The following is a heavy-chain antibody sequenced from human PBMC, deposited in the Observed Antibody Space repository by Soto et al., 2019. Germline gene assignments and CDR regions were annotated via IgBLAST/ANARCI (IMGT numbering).Heavy chain of an antibody. Sequence: GGSLRLSCAASGFTFSSYAMHWVRQAPGEGLEWVAVISYDGSNKYYADSVKGRFTISRDNSKNTLYLRMNSLRAEDTAVYYCARSVVVTAIHAFDIWGQGTMVTVSS. CDR2: ISYDGSNK. CDR1: GFTFSSYA. CDR3: ARSVVVTAIHAFDI. J-gene: IGHJ3*02. D-gene: IGHD2-21*02. V-gene: IGHV3-30-3*01.